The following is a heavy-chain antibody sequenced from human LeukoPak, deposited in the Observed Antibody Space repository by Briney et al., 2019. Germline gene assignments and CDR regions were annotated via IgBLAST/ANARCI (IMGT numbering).Heavy chain of an antibody. V-gene: IGHV3-30*03. CDR2: ISYDGSNK. Sequence: PGRSLRLSCAASGFTFSSYGMHWVRQAPGKGLEWVAVISYDGSNKYYADSVKGRFTISRDNSKNTLYLQMNSLRAEDTAVYYCARGGDGYSYVYYYYGMDVWGKGTTVTVSS. J-gene: IGHJ6*04. CDR3: ARGGDGYSYVYYYYGMDV. D-gene: IGHD5-18*01. CDR1: GFTFSSYG.